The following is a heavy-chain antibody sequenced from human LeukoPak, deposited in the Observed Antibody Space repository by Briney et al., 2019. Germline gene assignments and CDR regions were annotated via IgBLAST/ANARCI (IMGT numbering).Heavy chain of an antibody. D-gene: IGHD2-15*01. CDR1: GYTFTGYY. CDR2: INPNGGGT. V-gene: IGHV1-2*02. CDR3: ARERTLTSCYDY. J-gene: IGHJ4*02. Sequence: EASVKVSCKASGYTFTGYYMHWVRQAPGQGLEWMGWINPNGGGTNYAQKFQGRVTMTRDTSISTAYMELSRLRSDDTAVYYCARERTLTSCYDYWGQGTLVTVSS.